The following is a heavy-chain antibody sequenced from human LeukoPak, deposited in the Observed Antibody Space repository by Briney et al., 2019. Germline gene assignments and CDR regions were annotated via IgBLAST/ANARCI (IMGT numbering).Heavy chain of an antibody. CDR1: GFTFSSYA. J-gene: IGHJ4*02. V-gene: IGHV3-30*04. D-gene: IGHD4-23*01. CDR3: AKEEGWLTTVVTLGADY. Sequence: GGSLRLSCAASGFTFSSYAMHWVRQAPGKGLEWVAVISYDGSNKYYADSVKGRFTISRDNSKNTLYLQMNSLRAEDTAVYYCAKEEGWLTTVVTLGADYWGQGTLVTVSS. CDR2: ISYDGSNK.